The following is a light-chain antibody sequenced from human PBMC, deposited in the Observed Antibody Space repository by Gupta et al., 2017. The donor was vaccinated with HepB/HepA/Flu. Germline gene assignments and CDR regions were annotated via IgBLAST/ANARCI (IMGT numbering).Light chain of an antibody. CDR3: LQYNNWPPVT. J-gene: IGKJ5*01. CDR2: GGS. V-gene: IGKV3-15*01. Sequence: VITQSPATLSVSPGERATLSCRASQTVSSNLAWYQQKPGQAPRLLIYGGSNRAAGIPARFSGSGSGTEFTLTISSLQSEDFAVYYCLQYNNWPPVTFGQGTRLEIK. CDR1: QTVSSN.